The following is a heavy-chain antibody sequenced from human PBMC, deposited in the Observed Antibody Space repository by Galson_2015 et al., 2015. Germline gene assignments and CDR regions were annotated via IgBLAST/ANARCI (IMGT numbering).Heavy chain of an antibody. CDR3: AKGGLTAHDAFDI. J-gene: IGHJ3*02. D-gene: IGHD1-20*01. CDR2: ISYDGSNK. CDR1: GFTFSSYG. Sequence: SLRLSCAASGFTFSSYGMHWVRQAPGKGLEWVAVISYDGSNKYYADSVKGRFTISRDNSKNTLYLQMNSLRAEDTAVYYCAKGGLTAHDAFDIWGQGTMVTVSS. V-gene: IGHV3-30*18.